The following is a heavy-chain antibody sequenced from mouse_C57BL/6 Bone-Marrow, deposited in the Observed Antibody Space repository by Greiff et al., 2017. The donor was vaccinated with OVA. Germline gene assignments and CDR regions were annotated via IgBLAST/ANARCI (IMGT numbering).Heavy chain of an antibody. CDR2: IDPSDSYT. D-gene: IGHD1-1*01. CDR3: ARELPHYYGSSYWYVDV. J-gene: IGHJ1*03. V-gene: IGHV1-69*01. CDR1: GYTFTSYW. Sequence: QVQLKQPGAELVMPGASVKLSCKASGYTFTSYWMHWVKQRPGQGLEWIGEIDPSDSYTNYNQKFKGKSPLTVDKSSSTAYLQLSSLTSEDSAVYYCARELPHYYGSSYWYVDVWGTGTTVTVSS.